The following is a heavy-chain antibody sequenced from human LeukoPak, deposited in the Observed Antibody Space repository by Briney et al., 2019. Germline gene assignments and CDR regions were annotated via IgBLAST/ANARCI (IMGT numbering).Heavy chain of an antibody. V-gene: IGHV3-9*01. CDR2: ISWNSGSI. CDR3: AKGYSYGFDTTDY. D-gene: IGHD5-18*01. CDR1: GFTFGDYA. J-gene: IGHJ4*02. Sequence: PGGSLRLSCAASGFTFGDYAMHWVRQAPGKGLEWVSGISWNSGSIGYADSVKGRFTISRDNAKNSLYLQMNSLRAEDTALYYCAKGYSYGFDTTDYWGQGTLVTVSS.